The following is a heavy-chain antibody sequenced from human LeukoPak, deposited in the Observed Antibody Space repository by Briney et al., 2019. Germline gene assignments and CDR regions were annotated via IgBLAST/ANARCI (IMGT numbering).Heavy chain of an antibody. Sequence: PGGSLRLSCAASGFAFSTYSMNWVRQAPGKGLEWISYISGGSSTMHYADSVRGRFTISRDNAKSSLYLQMNSLRDEDTAVYYCGRDGGHSDSSGYYYSYAFDIWGQGTLVTVPS. V-gene: IGHV3-48*02. J-gene: IGHJ3*02. CDR2: ISGGSSTM. CDR3: GRDGGHSDSSGYYYSYAFDI. D-gene: IGHD3-22*01. CDR1: GFAFSTYS.